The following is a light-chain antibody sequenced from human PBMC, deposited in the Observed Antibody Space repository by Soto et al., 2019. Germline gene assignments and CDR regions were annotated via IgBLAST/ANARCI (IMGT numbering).Light chain of an antibody. CDR1: QSVSSSY. CDR3: QQRSNWPPIT. V-gene: IGKV3D-20*02. Sequence: IVMTQSPATLSVSPGERATLSCRASQSVSSSYLAWYQQKPGQAPRLLIYGASNRATGIPARFSGSGSGTDFTLTISSLEPEDFAVYYCQQRSNWPPITFGQGTRLEIK. J-gene: IGKJ5*01. CDR2: GAS.